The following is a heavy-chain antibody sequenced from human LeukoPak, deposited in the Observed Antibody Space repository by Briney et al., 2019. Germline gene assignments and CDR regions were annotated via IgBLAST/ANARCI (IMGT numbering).Heavy chain of an antibody. J-gene: IGHJ3*02. CDR2: MRSKANNYAT. Sequence: GGSLRLSCAASGFTFSGSAMHWVRQASGKGREWVGRMRSKANNYATAYAASVKGRFTISRDDSKNTAYLQMNSLKTEDTAVYYCTRSEALAAFDIWGQGTMVTVSS. V-gene: IGHV3-73*01. CDR1: GFTFSGSA. CDR3: TRSEALAAFDI.